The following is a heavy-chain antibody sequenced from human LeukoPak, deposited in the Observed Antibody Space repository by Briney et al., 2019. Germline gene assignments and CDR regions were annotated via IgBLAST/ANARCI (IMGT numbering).Heavy chain of an antibody. V-gene: IGHV1-18*01. J-gene: IGHJ5*02. D-gene: IGHD6-13*01. CDR3: ARKNVAAAGRNWFDP. Sequence: GASVKVSCKASGYTFTSYGISWVRQAPGQGLEWMGWISAYNGNTNYAQKLQGRVTMTTDTSTRPAYMEPRSLRADDTAVYYCARKNVAAAGRNWFDPWGQGTLVTASS. CDR1: GYTFTSYG. CDR2: ISAYNGNT.